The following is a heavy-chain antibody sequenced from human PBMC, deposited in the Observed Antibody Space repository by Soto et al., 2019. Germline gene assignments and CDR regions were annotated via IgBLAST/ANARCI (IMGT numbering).Heavy chain of an antibody. J-gene: IGHJ5*02. V-gene: IGHV1-18*01. CDR1: GYTFTSYG. D-gene: IGHD3-10*01. Sequence: QVQLVQSGAEVKKPGASVKVSCMASGYTFTSYGISLVRQAPGQGLDWMGWISAYNGNTNNAQKLQGRVTMTTDTPTSTAYRELRSLRSDDTAVDYCARVRTSTMIGGWFDPWGQGTLVTVSS. CDR3: ARVRTSTMIGGWFDP. CDR2: ISAYNGNT.